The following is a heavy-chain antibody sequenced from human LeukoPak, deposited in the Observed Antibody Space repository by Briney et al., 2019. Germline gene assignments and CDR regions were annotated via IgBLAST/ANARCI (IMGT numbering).Heavy chain of an antibody. J-gene: IGHJ3*02. Sequence: GGSLRLSCAASGFTFNSYAMNWVRQAPGKGLEWVSGISGSGGITYYADSVKGRFTISRDNSKNTVYLQMNSLRAEDTAVFYCAKDRDDYVWGSYLGAFDIWGQGTMVTVSS. CDR2: ISGSGGIT. CDR1: GFTFNSYA. D-gene: IGHD3-16*01. CDR3: AKDRDDYVWGSYLGAFDI. V-gene: IGHV3-23*01.